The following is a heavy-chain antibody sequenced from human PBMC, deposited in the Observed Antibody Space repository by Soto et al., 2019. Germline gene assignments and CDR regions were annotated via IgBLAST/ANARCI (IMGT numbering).Heavy chain of an antibody. V-gene: IGHV5-51*01. J-gene: IGHJ3*02. CDR3: ARMGSSSPNNNDAFDI. CDR2: IYPGDSDT. D-gene: IGHD6-6*01. CDR1: GYSFTSYW. Sequence: PGESLKISCKGSGYSFTSYWIGWVRQMPVKGLEWMGIIYPGDSDTRYSPSFQGQVTISADKSISTAYLQWSSLKASDTAMYYCARMGSSSPNNNDAFDICAQGTMVTGSS.